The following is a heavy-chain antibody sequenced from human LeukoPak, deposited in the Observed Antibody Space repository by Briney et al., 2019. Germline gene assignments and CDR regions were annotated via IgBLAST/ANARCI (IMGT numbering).Heavy chain of an antibody. V-gene: IGHV3-21*01. J-gene: IGHJ4*02. Sequence: PGGSLRLSCAASGFTFSSYSMNWVRQAPGKGLEWVSSISSGSTYIYYADSLKGRFTISRDNAKNSLYLQMNSLRAEGTAVYYCARNGDFWSGYPTYQFAYWGQGTLVTVSS. D-gene: IGHD3-3*01. CDR3: ARNGDFWSGYPTYQFAY. CDR2: ISSGSTYI. CDR1: GFTFSSYS.